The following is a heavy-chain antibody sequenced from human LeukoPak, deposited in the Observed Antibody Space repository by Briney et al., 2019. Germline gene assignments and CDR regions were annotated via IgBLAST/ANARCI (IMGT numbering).Heavy chain of an antibody. CDR1: GFTVSSNY. CDR2: IYTGDST. CDR3: AREQPPGVYFDY. Sequence: PGVSLRLSCAASGFTVSSNYMNWVRQAPGKGLEWISIIYTGDSTYYADSVKGRFTISRDNSKNTVYLRMNSLRAEDTAVYYCAREQPPGVYFDYWGQGTLVTVSS. J-gene: IGHJ4*02. D-gene: IGHD3-10*01. V-gene: IGHV3-53*01.